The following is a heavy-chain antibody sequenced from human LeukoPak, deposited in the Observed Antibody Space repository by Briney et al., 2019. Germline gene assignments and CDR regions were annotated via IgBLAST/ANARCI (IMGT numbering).Heavy chain of an antibody. V-gene: IGHV1-3*01. D-gene: IGHD2-2*01. CDR1: GYTFTSYA. CDR3: ARVIVVVPAASDYYYGMDV. Sequence: ASVKVSCKASGYTFTSYAMHWVRQAPGQRLEWMGWINAGNGNTKYSQKFQGRVTITRDTSANTAYMELSSLRSEDTAVYYCARVIVVVPAASDYYYGMDVWGQGTTVTVSS. CDR2: INAGNGNT. J-gene: IGHJ6*02.